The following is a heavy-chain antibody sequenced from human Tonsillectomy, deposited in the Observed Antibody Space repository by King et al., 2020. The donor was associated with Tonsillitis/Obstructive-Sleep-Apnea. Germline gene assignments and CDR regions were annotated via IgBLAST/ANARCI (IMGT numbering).Heavy chain of an antibody. V-gene: IGHV3-23*04. CDR1: GFTFSSYA. Sequence: VQLVESGGGLVQPGGSLRLSCAASGFTFSSYAMSWVRQAPGKGPEWVSALSVSGDSTYYADSVKGRFTISRDNSKNTLYLQMNSLRPEDTAVYYCAKDDGGSVITSFESWGQGTLVTVSS. CDR3: AKDDGGSVITSFES. D-gene: IGHD4-11*01. J-gene: IGHJ4*02. CDR2: LSVSGDST.